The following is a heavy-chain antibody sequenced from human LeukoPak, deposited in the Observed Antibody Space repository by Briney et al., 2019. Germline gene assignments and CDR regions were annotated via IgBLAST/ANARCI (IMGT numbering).Heavy chain of an antibody. CDR1: GYSLTELS. D-gene: IGHD1/OR15-1a*01. Sequence: ASVKVSCKVSGYSLTELSMHWVRQAPGKGPEWMGGFDPADGETIYPQKFQGRVTMTEDTSSDTAYMELSGLRFEDTAVYYCAAGEWEQLLNYWGQGTLATVSS. CDR3: AAGEWEQLLNY. V-gene: IGHV1-24*01. J-gene: IGHJ4*02. CDR2: FDPADGET.